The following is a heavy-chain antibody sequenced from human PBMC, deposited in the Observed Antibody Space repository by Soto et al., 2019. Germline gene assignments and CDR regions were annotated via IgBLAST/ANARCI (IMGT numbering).Heavy chain of an antibody. CDR3: ARQNTETTVVASSNFDI. CDR1: GGSISSGGYY. D-gene: IGHD4-17*01. J-gene: IGHJ3*02. V-gene: IGHV4-31*03. CDR2: IYYSWST. Sequence: QVQLQESGPGLVKPSQTLSLTCTVSGGSISSGGYYWSWIRQHPGKGLEWIGYIYYSWSTYYNPSLKSRVTISVDMSKNQFSLKLSSVTAADTAVYYCARQNTETTVVASSNFDIWGQGTMVTVSS.